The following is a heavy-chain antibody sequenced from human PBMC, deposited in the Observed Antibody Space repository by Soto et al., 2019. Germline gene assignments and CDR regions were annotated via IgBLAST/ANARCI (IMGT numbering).Heavy chain of an antibody. J-gene: IGHJ5*02. CDR1: GGTFSSYA. V-gene: IGHV1-69*06. Sequence: SVKFSCKASGGTFSSYAISWVRQAPGQGLEWMGGIIPIFGTANYAQKFQGRVTITADRSTSTAYMELSSLRSEDTAVYYCAVRYNWNYPAWFDPWGQGTLVTVSS. CDR2: IIPIFGTA. D-gene: IGHD1-7*01. CDR3: AVRYNWNYPAWFDP.